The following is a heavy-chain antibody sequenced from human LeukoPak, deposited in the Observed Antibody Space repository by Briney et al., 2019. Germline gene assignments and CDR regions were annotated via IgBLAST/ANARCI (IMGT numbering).Heavy chain of an antibody. CDR1: GFSFSPYT. V-gene: IGHV3-21*01. CDR2: ISSSSSYI. J-gene: IGHJ4*02. Sequence: GGSLRLSCAASGFSFSPYTMNWVRQAPGKGLEWVSSISSSSSYIYYADSVKGRFTISRDNAKSSLYLQMNSLRDEDTAVYYCARDKSDYYDSSGYYLSFDYWGQGTLVTVSS. CDR3: ARDKSDYYDSSGYYLSFDY. D-gene: IGHD3-22*01.